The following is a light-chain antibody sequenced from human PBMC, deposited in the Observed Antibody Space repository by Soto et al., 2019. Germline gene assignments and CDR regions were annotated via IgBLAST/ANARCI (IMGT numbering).Light chain of an antibody. Sequence: DIQMTQSPSTLSASVGDRVTITCRASQSISSWLAWYQQKPGKAPKLLIYDASSLESGVPSRFSGSGSGTEFTLTISSLQPDEFATYYCQQYNSYPWTFGQGTKGEIK. CDR2: DAS. CDR3: QQYNSYPWT. V-gene: IGKV1-5*01. CDR1: QSISSW. J-gene: IGKJ1*01.